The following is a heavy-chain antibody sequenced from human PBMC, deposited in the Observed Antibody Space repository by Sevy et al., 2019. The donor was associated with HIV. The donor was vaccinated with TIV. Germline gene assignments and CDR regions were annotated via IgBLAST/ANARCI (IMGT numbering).Heavy chain of an antibody. Sequence: GGSLRLSCAASGFTFSSYPMPWVRKAPGKGLEWVAVISYDGSNKYYADSVKGRFTISRDNSKNTLYLQMNSLRAEDTAVYYCANFDYWGQGTLVTVSS. CDR2: ISYDGSNK. CDR1: GFTFSSYP. V-gene: IGHV3-30-3*01. J-gene: IGHJ4*02. CDR3: ANFDY.